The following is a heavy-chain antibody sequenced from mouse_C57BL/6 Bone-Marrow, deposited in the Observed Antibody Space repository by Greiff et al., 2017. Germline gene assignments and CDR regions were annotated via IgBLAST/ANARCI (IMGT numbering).Heavy chain of an antibody. CDR2: IYPGGGYT. J-gene: IGHJ4*01. V-gene: IGHV1-63*01. D-gene: IGHD2-13*01. Sequence: QVQLKESGAELVRPGTSVKMSCKASGYTFTNYWIGWAKQRPGHGLEWIGDIYPGGGYTNYNEKFKGKATLTADKSSSTAYMQFSSLTSEDSAIYYCARGGDKGEAMDYWGQGTSVTVSS. CDR3: ARGGDKGEAMDY. CDR1: GYTFTNYW.